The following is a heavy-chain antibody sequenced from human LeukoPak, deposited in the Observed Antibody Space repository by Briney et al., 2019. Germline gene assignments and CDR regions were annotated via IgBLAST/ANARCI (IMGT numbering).Heavy chain of an antibody. J-gene: IGHJ4*02. CDR1: GYRFTTYW. CDR3: ARHCTNGVCQSDY. V-gene: IGHV5-51*01. D-gene: IGHD2-8*01. CDR2: IYPCYSDT. Sequence: GESLKISCKGSGYRFTTYWIGWVRQTPGKGLEWMGIIYPCYSDTRYSPSFQGQVTISADKSIITAYLQWSSLKASDTAIYYCARHCTNGVCQSDYWGQGTLVTVSS.